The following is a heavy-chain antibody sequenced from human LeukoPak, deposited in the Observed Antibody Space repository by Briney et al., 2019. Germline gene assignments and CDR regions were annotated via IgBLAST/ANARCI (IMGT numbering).Heavy chain of an antibody. CDR1: GSTFSTYG. V-gene: IGHV3-33*01. D-gene: IGHD5-24*01. CDR2: IWSDGSKR. CDR3: ATDGRDPSSYYYMNV. J-gene: IGHJ6*03. Sequence: PGGSLRLSCTASGSTFSTYGFHWVRQAPGKGLEWVAGIWSDGSKRYFVDTVKGRFSISRDDSKKTVYMEMNSLRAEDTAVYYCATDGRDPSSYYYMNVWGKGTTVTVSS.